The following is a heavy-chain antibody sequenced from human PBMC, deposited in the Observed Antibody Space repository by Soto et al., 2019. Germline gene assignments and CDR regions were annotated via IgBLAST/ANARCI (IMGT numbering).Heavy chain of an antibody. CDR2: IIPLFGTT. CDR1: GGTFSTYP. CDR3: ARGATNASSYYLCLDP. D-gene: IGHD1-26*01. Sequence: ASVKIWCKASGGTFSTYPINWVRQAPGQGFEWIEGIIPLFGTTNYAKKFKGRVTITADESTSTAYMELSSLGAEAAAVYYFARGATNASSYYLCLDPARQGSPV. J-gene: IGHJ5*02. V-gene: IGHV1-69*13.